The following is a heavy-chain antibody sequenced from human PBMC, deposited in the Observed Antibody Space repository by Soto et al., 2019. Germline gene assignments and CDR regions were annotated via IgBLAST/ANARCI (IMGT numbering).Heavy chain of an antibody. CDR1: GYTLTSYY. D-gene: IGHD2-21*01. CDR2: INPSGGST. Sequence: ASVKVSCKASGYTLTSYYMHWVRQAPGQGLEWMGIINPSGGSTNYAQKFQGRLTMTRDTSTSTVYMELSSLRSEDTAVYYCACGVGPFDYWGQGTLVTVSS. CDR3: ACGVGPFDY. V-gene: IGHV1-46*01. J-gene: IGHJ4*02.